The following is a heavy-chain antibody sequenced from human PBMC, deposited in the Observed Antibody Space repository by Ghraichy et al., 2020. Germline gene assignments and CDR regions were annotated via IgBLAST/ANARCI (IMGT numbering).Heavy chain of an antibody. CDR1: GGSFSGYY. CDR2: INHSGNT. D-gene: IGHD6-19*01. J-gene: IGHJ4*02. Sequence: YAVSGGSFSGYYWTWIRQPPGKGLEWIGEINHSGNTNFNPSLKSRVTISVDTSKNQLSLHLKSVTAADTAVYYCARRSSGWFLGAIDYWGLGTLVTVSS. V-gene: IGHV4-34*01. CDR3: ARRSSGWFLGAIDY.